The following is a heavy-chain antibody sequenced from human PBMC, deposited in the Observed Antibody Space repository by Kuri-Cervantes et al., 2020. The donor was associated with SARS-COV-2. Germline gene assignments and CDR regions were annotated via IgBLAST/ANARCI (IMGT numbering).Heavy chain of an antibody. CDR3: TRGGTPTDY. Sequence: GESLKISCTASGFTFGDYAMSWVRQAPGKGLEWVGFIRSKAYGGTTEYAASVKGRFTISRDDSKSIAYLQMNSLKTEDTAVYYCTRGGTPTDYWGQGTLVTVSS. CDR1: GFTFGDYA. V-gene: IGHV3-49*04. J-gene: IGHJ4*02. D-gene: IGHD1-1*01. CDR2: IRSKAYGGTT.